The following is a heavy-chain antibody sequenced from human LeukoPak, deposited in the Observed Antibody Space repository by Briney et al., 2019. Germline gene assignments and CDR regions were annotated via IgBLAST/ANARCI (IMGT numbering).Heavy chain of an antibody. CDR1: GFTFSGSA. J-gene: IGHJ4*02. CDR2: IISKANSYAT. D-gene: IGHD1-26*01. CDR3: AKEGQWELLPLDY. V-gene: IGHV3-73*01. Sequence: GGCLKLSCAASGFTFSGSAMHWVRQASGKGLEWVGRIISKANSYATAYAASVKGRFTISRDDSKNTAYLQMNSLRAEDTAVHYCAKEGQWELLPLDYWGQGTLVTVSS.